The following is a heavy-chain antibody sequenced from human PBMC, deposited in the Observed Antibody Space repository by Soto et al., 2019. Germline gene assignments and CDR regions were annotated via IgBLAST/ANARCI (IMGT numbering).Heavy chain of an antibody. CDR3: ARKSGVDDAFDI. CDR2: ISSSGNTI. CDR1: GFMFSDYY. J-gene: IGHJ3*02. D-gene: IGHD1-26*01. V-gene: IGHV3-11*01. Sequence: QVQLVETGGGLVKPGGSLRLSCAASGFMFSDYYMNWIRQAPGKGLEWVSHISSSGNTIYYADSVKGRFTISRVNAKNSLYLQMNSLRAEDTAVYYCARKSGVDDAFDIWGQGTMVTVSS.